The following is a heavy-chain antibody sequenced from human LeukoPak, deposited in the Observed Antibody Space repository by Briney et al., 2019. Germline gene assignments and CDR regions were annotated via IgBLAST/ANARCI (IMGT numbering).Heavy chain of an antibody. CDR1: GFTFSSYW. Sequence: PGGSLRLSCAASGFTFSSYWMSWVRQAPGKGLEWVANIKQDGSEKYYVDSVKGRFTISRDNAKNSLYLQMNSLRAEDTAVYYCARGIGSGYFDAFDIWGQGTMVTVSS. CDR2: IKQDGSEK. V-gene: IGHV3-7*01. J-gene: IGHJ3*02. CDR3: ARGIGSGYFDAFDI. D-gene: IGHD3-22*01.